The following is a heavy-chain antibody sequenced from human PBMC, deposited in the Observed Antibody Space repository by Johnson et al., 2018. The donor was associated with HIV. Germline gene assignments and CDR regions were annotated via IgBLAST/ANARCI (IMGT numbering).Heavy chain of an antibody. V-gene: IGHV3-20*04. CDR2: IDWNGGSS. CDR1: GFTFDDYG. D-gene: IGHD4-23*01. CDR3: ARGGAGGNSEGAFDI. J-gene: IGHJ3*02. Sequence: VQLVESGGGVVRPGGSLRLSCAASGFTFDDYGMTWVRQAPGKGLEWVSGIDWNGGSSGYADSVKGRFSISRDNGKNSLYLQMNSLRAEDTAVYYCARGGAGGNSEGAFDIWGQGTMVTVSS.